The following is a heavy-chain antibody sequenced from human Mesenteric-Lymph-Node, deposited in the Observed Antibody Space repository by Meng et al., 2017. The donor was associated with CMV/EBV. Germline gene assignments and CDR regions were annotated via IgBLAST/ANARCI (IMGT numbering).Heavy chain of an antibody. CDR3: ANDLGSAPAY. Sequence: LYCAASRFRFKEYAMNWVRQAPGKGLEWVSRVSGSGVTTYYADSVRGRFTVSRDNSKYTLYLQMNSLRAEDTALYYCANDLGSAPAYWGQGTLVTVSS. J-gene: IGHJ4*02. V-gene: IGHV3-23*01. CDR2: VSGSGVTT. CDR1: RFRFKEYA.